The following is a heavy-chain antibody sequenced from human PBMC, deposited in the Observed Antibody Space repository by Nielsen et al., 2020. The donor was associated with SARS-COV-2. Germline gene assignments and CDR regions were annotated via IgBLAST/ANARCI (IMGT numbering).Heavy chain of an antibody. CDR3: ARVPGYRYGQGWFDP. D-gene: IGHD5-18*01. V-gene: IGHV4-34*01. CDR1: GGSFSGYY. CDR2: INHSGST. J-gene: IGHJ5*02. Sequence: SETLSLTCAVYGGSFSGYYWSWIRQPPGKGLEWIGEINHSGSTNYNPSLKSRVTISVDASKNQFSLKLSSVTAADTAFYYCARVPGYRYGQGWFDPWGQGTLVTVSS.